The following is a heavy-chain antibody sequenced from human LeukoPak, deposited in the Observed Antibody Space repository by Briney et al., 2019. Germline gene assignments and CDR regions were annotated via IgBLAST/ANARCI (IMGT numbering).Heavy chain of an antibody. J-gene: IGHJ6*02. Sequence: ASVKVSCKASGYTFTSYYMHWVRQAPGQGLEWMGIINPSGGSTSYAQKFQGRVTMTRDTSTSTVYVELSSLRSEDTAVYYCASQYCSSTSCYARRGMDVWGQGTTVTVSS. CDR1: GYTFTSYY. D-gene: IGHD2-2*01. CDR2: INPSGGST. V-gene: IGHV1-46*01. CDR3: ASQYCSSTSCYARRGMDV.